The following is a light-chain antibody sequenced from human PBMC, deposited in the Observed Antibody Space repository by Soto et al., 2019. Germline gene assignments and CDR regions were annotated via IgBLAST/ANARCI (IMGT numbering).Light chain of an antibody. V-gene: IGLV2-8*01. Sequence: QSVLTQPPSASGSPGQSVTISCTGTSTDVGTYNYVSWYQQHPGKAPKLIIYEVIKRPSGVPDRFSGSKSGNTASLTVSGLQAEDEADYYCSSYAGSNVVFGGGTKVTVL. CDR1: STDVGTYNY. J-gene: IGLJ2*01. CDR3: SSYAGSNVV. CDR2: EVI.